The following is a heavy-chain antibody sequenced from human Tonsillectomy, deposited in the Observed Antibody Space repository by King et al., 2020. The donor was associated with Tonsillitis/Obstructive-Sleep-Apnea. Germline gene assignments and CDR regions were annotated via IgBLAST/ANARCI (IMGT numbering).Heavy chain of an antibody. CDR3: AHPRGYGDFRDAFDF. CDR2: VSPRFGTT. V-gene: IGHV1-69*01. D-gene: IGHD4-17*01. J-gene: IGHJ3*01. Sequence: VQLVQSGAEVKKSGSSVNVSCKAAGGTFISAAISWVRQAPGQGLEWMGGVSPRFGTTKYAQKFQGRVTITADESTSTAYMELSSLRSEDTAVYYCAHPRGYGDFRDAFDFWGQGTMVTVSS. CDR1: GGTFISAA.